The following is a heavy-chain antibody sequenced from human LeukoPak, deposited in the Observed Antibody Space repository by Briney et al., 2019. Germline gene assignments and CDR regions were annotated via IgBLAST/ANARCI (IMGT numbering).Heavy chain of an antibody. CDR1: GGSISSYY. CDR2: VYDSGST. D-gene: IGHD3-22*01. Sequence: PSETLSLTCTVSGGSISSYYWSWIRQPPGKGLEWIGYVYDSGSTNYNPSLMSRVTMSVDRSKNQLSLRLTSVTAADTAVYYCARGHYDSSGYSQYFDCWGQGTLVTASS. J-gene: IGHJ4*02. V-gene: IGHV4-59*01. CDR3: ARGHYDSSGYSQYFDC.